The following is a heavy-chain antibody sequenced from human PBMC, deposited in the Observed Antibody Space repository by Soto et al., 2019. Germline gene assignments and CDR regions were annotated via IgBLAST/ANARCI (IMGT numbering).Heavy chain of an antibody. J-gene: IGHJ2*01. CDR2: IYSGGST. CDR3: AFFFQAEDGIRGVRSVSAFLLNRSSDL. Sequence: KKQKWVSVIYSGGSTYYADSVKGRFTISRDNSKNTLYLQMNSLRAEDTAVYYCAFFFQAEDGIRGVRSVSAFLLNRSSDL. D-gene: IGHD3-10*02. V-gene: IGHV3-66*01.